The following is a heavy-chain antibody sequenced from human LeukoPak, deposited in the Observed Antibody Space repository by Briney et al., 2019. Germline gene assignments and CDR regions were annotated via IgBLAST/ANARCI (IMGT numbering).Heavy chain of an antibody. CDR2: VKEDGSEE. J-gene: IGHJ4*02. CDR3: ARLLHYERSVYRPVDC. D-gene: IGHD5/OR15-5a*01. Sequence: VQPGGSLRLSCAASGFTFSSHSMSWVRQAPGKGLEWVANVKEDGSEENYVDSVKCRFTISRDNAVKSLYLQMNSLRAEDTAVYFCARLLHYERSVYRPVDCWGQGTLVAVS. CDR1: GFTFSSHS. V-gene: IGHV3-7*01.